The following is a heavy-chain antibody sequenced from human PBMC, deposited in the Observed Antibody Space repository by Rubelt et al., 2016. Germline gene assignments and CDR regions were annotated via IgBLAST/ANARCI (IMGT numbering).Heavy chain of an antibody. V-gene: IGHV1-18*01. CDR3: ARVEYYYDSSGYSDY. D-gene: IGHD3-22*01. CDR1: GYTFTSYG. CDR2: SSAYNGNT. J-gene: IGHJ4*02. Sequence: QVQLVQSGAEVKKPGASVKVSCKASGYTFTSYGISWVRQAPGQGLEWMGWSSAYNGNTNYAQKLQGRVTMTTDPSTGTAYMGLRGLRSDDPAVYYCARVEYYYDSSGYSDYWGQGTLVTVSS.